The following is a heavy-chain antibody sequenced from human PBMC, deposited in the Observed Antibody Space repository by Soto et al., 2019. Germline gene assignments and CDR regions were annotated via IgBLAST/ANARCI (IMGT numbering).Heavy chain of an antibody. CDR1: GFTFSSYA. Sequence: PGGSLRLSCAASGFTFSSYAMHWVRQAPGKGLEWVAVISHDGSNKYYADSVKGRFTISRDNSKNTLYLQMNSLRAEDTAVYYCARDYREGYSYGTGLLSYYYYYFGMDVWGQGTTVTVSS. CDR2: ISHDGSNK. D-gene: IGHD5-18*01. CDR3: ARDYREGYSYGTGLLSYYYYYFGMDV. V-gene: IGHV3-30-3*01. J-gene: IGHJ6*02.